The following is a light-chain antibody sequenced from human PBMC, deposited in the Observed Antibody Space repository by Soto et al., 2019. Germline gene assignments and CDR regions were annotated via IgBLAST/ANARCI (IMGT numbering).Light chain of an antibody. CDR2: RAS. J-gene: IGKJ5*01. CDR3: QQYDRFPIT. Sequence: DIQMTQSPSTLSASTGDSVTITCRASQSIGTWLAWHQQKPGKAPNLLIYRASSLGSGVSSRFSGSGSGTEFTLTISSLQPGVFATYYCQQYDRFPITFGQGTRLEIK. V-gene: IGKV1-5*03. CDR1: QSIGTW.